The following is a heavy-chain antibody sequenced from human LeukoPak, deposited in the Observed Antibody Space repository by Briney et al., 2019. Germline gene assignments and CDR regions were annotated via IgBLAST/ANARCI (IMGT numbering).Heavy chain of an antibody. J-gene: IGHJ6*03. Sequence: PGGSLRLSCAASGFTFSSYAMSWVRQAPGKGLEWVSAISGSGGSTYYADSVKGRFTISRDNSKNTLYLQMNSLRAEDTAVYYCAKGGGDTAIYYYYYYMDVWGKGTTVTVSS. D-gene: IGHD5-18*01. CDR3: AKGGGDTAIYYYYYYMDV. V-gene: IGHV3-23*01. CDR2: ISGSGGST. CDR1: GFTFSSYA.